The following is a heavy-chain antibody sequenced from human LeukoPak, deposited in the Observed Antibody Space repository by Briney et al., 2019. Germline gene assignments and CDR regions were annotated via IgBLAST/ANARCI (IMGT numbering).Heavy chain of an antibody. D-gene: IGHD3-22*01. V-gene: IGHV4-59*01. CDR1: GGSISSYY. CDR3: ARSISGYYFSSFDY. J-gene: IGHJ4*02. CDR2: IYYSGST. Sequence: SETLSLTCTVSGGSISSYYWSWIRQPPGKGLEWIGCIYYSGSTNYNPSLKSRVTISVDTSKNQFSLKLSSVTAADTAVYYCARSISGYYFSSFDYWGQGTLVTVSS.